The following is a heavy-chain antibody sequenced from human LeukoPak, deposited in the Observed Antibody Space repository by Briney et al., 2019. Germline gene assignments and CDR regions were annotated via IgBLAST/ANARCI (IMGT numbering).Heavy chain of an antibody. D-gene: IGHD6-6*01. CDR3: ARARQLVSNFDY. CDR1: GYTFTSYA. Sequence: ASVKVSCKASGYTFTSYAMHWVRQAPGQRLEWMGWINAGNGNTKYSQKFQGRVTITRDTSASTAYMELSSPRSEDTAVYYCARARQLVSNFDYWGQGTLVTVSS. J-gene: IGHJ4*02. CDR2: INAGNGNT. V-gene: IGHV1-3*01.